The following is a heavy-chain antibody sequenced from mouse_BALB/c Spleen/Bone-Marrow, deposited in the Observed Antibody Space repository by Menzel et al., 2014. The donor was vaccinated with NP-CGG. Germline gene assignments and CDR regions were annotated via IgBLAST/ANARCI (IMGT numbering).Heavy chain of an antibody. CDR3: TRDGRFRRPVDY. CDR2: SRNKANDYST. Sequence: DVMLVESGGGLVQPGGSLRLSCETSGFTFSDFYMEWVRQPPGKRLEWIAASRNKANDYSTEYSASVKGRFIVSRDTSQSILYLQMNALRAEDTAMYYCTRDGRFRRPVDYWGQGTSVTVSS. J-gene: IGHJ4*01. CDR1: GFTFSDFY. V-gene: IGHV7-1*02.